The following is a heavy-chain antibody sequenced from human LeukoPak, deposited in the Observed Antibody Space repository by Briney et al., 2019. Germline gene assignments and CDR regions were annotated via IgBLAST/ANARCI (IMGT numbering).Heavy chain of an antibody. Sequence: GGSLRLSCTASGFTFSSYWMSWVRQAPGKGLEWVADIKPDGSEGYYVDSVKGRFTISRDNAKNSLYLQMNSLRAEDTAVYSCARDSKPRSGGLFDPWGQGTLVTVSS. CDR2: IKPDGSEG. CDR3: ARDSKPRSGGLFDP. V-gene: IGHV3-7*01. J-gene: IGHJ5*02. CDR1: GFTFSSYW. D-gene: IGHD2-15*01.